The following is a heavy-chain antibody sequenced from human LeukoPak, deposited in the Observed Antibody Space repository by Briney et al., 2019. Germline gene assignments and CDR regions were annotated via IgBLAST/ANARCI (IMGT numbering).Heavy chain of an antibody. CDR1: GFTFSGSA. V-gene: IGHV3-73*01. J-gene: IGHJ4*02. CDR3: TRGSHDSSAYYHDY. Sequence: GRSLRLSCAASGFTFSGSAMHWVRQASGKGLEWVGRIRSKPNDYATAYGASVNGRFTISRDDSKNTAYLQMNSLKTEDTAVYYCTRGSHDSSAYYHDYWGQGTLVTVSS. CDR2: IRSKPNDYAT. D-gene: IGHD3-22*01.